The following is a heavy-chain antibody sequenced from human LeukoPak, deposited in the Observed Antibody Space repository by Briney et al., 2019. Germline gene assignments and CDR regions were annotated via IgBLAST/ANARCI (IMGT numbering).Heavy chain of an antibody. D-gene: IGHD3-9*01. V-gene: IGHV5-51*01. J-gene: IGHJ4*02. CDR1: GYSFTSYW. CDR3: ARHWAYDIQKYYFDY. Sequence: PGESLQISCKGSGYSFTSYWIGWVRQMPGKGLGWMGIIYPGDSDTRYSPSFQGQVTISADKSISTAYLQWSSLKASDTAMYYCARHWAYDIQKYYFDYWGQGTLVTVSS. CDR2: IYPGDSDT.